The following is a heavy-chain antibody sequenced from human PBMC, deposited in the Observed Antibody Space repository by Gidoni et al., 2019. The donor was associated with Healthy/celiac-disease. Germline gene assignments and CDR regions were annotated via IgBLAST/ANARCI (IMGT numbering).Heavy chain of an antibody. CDR2: ISGSGGST. CDR3: ANYYGSGSDYGMDV. Sequence: EVQLLESGGGLVQPGGSLRLSCAASGFTFSSYAMSWVRQAPGKGLEWVSAISGSGGSTYYADSVKGRFTISRDNSKNTLYLQMNSLRAEDTAVYYCANYYGSGSDYGMDVWGQGTTVTVSS. J-gene: IGHJ6*02. D-gene: IGHD3-10*01. CDR1: GFTFSSYA. V-gene: IGHV3-23*01.